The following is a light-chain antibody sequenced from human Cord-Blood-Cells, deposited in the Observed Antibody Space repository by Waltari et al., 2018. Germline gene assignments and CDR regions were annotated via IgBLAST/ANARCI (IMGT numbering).Light chain of an antibody. CDR2: GVS. CDR1: QSVSSSY. J-gene: IGKJ1*01. Sequence: EIVLTQSPGTLSLSPGERATLSCRASQSVSSSYLAWYQQKPGQAPRLLIYGVSSRTTGIPDRFSGSWSGTDFTLTISRLEPEDFAVYYCQQYGSTPRTFGQGTKVEIK. CDR3: QQYGSTPRT. V-gene: IGKV3-20*01.